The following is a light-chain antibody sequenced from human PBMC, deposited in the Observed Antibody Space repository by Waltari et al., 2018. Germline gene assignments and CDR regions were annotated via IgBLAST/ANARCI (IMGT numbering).Light chain of an antibody. CDR3: QVWASGTYI. CDR2: RDI. CDR1: NIGSKS. V-gene: IGLV3-9*01. J-gene: IGLJ1*01. Sequence: SYELTDSISVSVALGQTAKIACGGGNIGSKSVHWYQQQPGQPPIRVIYRDIRRPSGIPERSSGSNAGNTATLTISRAQVVDEADYFCQVWASGTYIFAGGTKLTVL.